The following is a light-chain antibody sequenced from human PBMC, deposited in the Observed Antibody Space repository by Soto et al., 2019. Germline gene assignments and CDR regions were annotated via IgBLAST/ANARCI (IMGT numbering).Light chain of an antibody. J-gene: IGLJ2*01. CDR1: SSDVGGYNH. CDR2: DVT. Sequence: QSALTQPASVSGSPGQSITISCTGTSSDVGGYNHVSWYQQHPGKAPKLMIYDVTNRPSGVSNRFSGSKSGNTASLTISGLQAEDEADYYCSSFTSRTTLVFGGVTKLTFL. V-gene: IGLV2-14*01. CDR3: SSFTSRTTLV.